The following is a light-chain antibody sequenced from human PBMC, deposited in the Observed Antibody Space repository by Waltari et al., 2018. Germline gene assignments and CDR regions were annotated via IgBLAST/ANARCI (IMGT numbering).Light chain of an antibody. CDR3: QQYRDWYS. CDR1: QGIGTN. Sequence: EIVMTQSPATLSVSPGAGATLSCRASQGIGTNLAWYQKRPGQAHRRLIYDASTRAPGIPARFSGSGSGTDFTLVINSLQSEDSALYFCQQYRDWYSFGQGTKLEIK. V-gene: IGKV3-15*01. CDR2: DAS. J-gene: IGKJ2*01.